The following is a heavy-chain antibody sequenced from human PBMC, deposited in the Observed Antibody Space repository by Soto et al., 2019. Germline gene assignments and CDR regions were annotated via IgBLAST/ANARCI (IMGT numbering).Heavy chain of an antibody. CDR2: ISAYNGNT. D-gene: IGHD2-8*01. CDR1: GYTFTSYG. J-gene: IGHJ4*02. CDR3: ARMLYASRLAHRSPFDY. V-gene: IGHV1-18*01. Sequence: ASVKVSCKASGYTFTSYGISWVRQAPGQGLEWMGWISAYNGNTNYAQKLQGRVTMTTDTSTSTAYMELRSLRSDDTAVYYCARMLYASRLAHRSPFDYWGQGTLVTVSS.